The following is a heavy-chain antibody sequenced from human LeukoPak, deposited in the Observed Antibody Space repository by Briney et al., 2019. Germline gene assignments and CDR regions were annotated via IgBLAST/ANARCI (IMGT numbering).Heavy chain of an antibody. CDR2: INPNSGGT. Sequence: ASVKVSCQASGYTFPGYYMHGVRQAPGQGLEWMGWINPNSGGTNYAQKFQGRVAMTRDTSISTAYMELSRLRSDDTAVYYCARAPLGMVTAIRPLFDPWGQGTLVTVSS. J-gene: IGHJ5*02. V-gene: IGHV1-2*02. D-gene: IGHD2-21*02. CDR1: GYTFPGYY. CDR3: ARAPLGMVTAIRPLFDP.